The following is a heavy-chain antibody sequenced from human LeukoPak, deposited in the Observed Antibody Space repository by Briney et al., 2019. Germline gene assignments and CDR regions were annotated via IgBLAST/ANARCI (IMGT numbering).Heavy chain of an antibody. CDR1: GFTFSSYS. Sequence: GGSLRLSCAASGFTFSSYSMNWVRQAPGKGLEWVSYISSSSSTIYYADSVKGRFTISRDNAKNSLYLQMNSLRAEDTAVYYCASRATMVRGGYWGQGTLVTVSS. D-gene: IGHD3-10*01. V-gene: IGHV3-48*04. CDR3: ASRATMVRGGY. CDR2: ISSSSSTI. J-gene: IGHJ4*02.